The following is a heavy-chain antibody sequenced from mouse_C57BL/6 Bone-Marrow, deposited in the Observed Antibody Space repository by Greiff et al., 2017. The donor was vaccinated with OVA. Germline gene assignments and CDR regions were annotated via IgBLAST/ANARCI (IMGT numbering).Heavy chain of an antibody. J-gene: IGHJ3*01. CDR2: IDPSDSYT. CDR3: ATVFAY. Sequence: VKLQQPGAELVMPGASVKLSCKASGYTFTSYWMHWVKQRPGQGLEWIGEIDPSDSYTNYNQKFKGKSTLTVDKSSSTAYMQLSSLTSEDSAVYYCATVFAYWGQGTLVTVSA. V-gene: IGHV1-69*01. CDR1: GYTFTSYW.